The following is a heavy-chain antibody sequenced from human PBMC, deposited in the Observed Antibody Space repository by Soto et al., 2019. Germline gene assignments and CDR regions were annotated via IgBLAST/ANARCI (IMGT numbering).Heavy chain of an antibody. CDR1: GFTFGSYG. D-gene: IGHD3-10*01. V-gene: IGHV3-30*18. CDR3: AKDRSLVRGPMPY. CDR2: ISYDGSNK. Sequence: GGSLRLSCAASGFTFGSYGMHWVRQAPGKGLEWVAVISYDGSNKYYADSVKGRFTISRDNSKNTLYLQMNSLRAEDTAVYYCAKDRSLVRGPMPYWGQGTLVTVSS. J-gene: IGHJ4*02.